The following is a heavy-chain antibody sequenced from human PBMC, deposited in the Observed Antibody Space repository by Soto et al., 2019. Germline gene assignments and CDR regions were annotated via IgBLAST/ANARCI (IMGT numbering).Heavy chain of an antibody. CDR1: GWTFSSYA. V-gene: IGHV1-69*06. CDR3: AREGMGLLWFEESNYYYYGMDV. Sequence: ASVKVSCKACGWTFSSYAISWVGQAGGQGREWMGGIIPIFGTANYAQKFQGRVTITADKSTSTAYMELSSLRSEDTAAYYCAREGMGLLWFEESNYYYYGMDVWDPGTTVTVSS. D-gene: IGHD3-10*01. CDR2: IIPIFGTA. J-gene: IGHJ6*02.